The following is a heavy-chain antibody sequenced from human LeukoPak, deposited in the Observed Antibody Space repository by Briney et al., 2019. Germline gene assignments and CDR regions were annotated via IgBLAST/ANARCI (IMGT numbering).Heavy chain of an antibody. CDR3: ARRDIVATLNWFDP. V-gene: IGHV4-39*01. CDR2: IYYSGST. J-gene: IGHJ5*02. Sequence: ASETLSLTCTVSGGSISSSSYYWGWIRQPPGKGLEWIGSIYYSGSTYYNPSLKSRVTISVDTSKNQFSLKLSSVTAADTAVYYCARRDIVATLNWFDPWGQGTLVTVSS. D-gene: IGHD5-12*01. CDR1: GGSISSSSYY.